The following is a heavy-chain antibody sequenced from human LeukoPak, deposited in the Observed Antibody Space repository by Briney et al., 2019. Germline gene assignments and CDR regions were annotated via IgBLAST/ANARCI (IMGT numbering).Heavy chain of an antibody. CDR1: GFTFSNYG. CDR3: ARASLDEHYDSSGGAFDI. J-gene: IGHJ3*02. D-gene: IGHD3-22*01. Sequence: GGSLRLSCAASGFTFSNYGMNWVRQAPGKGLEWVSVIYSGGSTYYADSVKGRFTISRDNSKNTLYLQMNSLRAEDTAVYYCARASLDEHYDSSGGAFDIWGQGTMVTVSS. CDR2: IYSGGST. V-gene: IGHV3-66*01.